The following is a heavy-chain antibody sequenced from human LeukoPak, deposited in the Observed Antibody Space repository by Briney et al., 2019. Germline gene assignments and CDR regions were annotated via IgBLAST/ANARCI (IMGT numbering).Heavy chain of an antibody. CDR1: GFSLSTSGVG. V-gene: IGHV2-5*01. J-gene: IGHJ5*02. D-gene: IGHD2-2*01. CDR2: IYWNDDK. CDR3: AYRLIVVVPAAVGWFDP. Sequence: ESGPTLVQPTQTLTLTCTFSGFSLSTSGVGVGWIRQPPGKALEWLSLIYWNDDKRYSPSLKSRLTITKDTSKNQVVLTVTNMDPVDTATYYCAYRLIVVVPAAVGWFDPWGQGTLVTVSS.